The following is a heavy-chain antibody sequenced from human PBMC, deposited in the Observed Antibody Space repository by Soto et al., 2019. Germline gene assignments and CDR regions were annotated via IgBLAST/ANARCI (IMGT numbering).Heavy chain of an antibody. Sequence: QLQLMQSGGEAKNPGASVKVSCEASGYSFSTYAISWLLQAPGQGLEWMGWITPNNGYTNYVQKFQGRLILTTDIPSSTAYMELTSLRYDDTAMYYCATSYDSGFDPWGQGTLVSVS. CDR3: ATSYDSGFDP. D-gene: IGHD3-3*01. J-gene: IGHJ5*02. CDR1: GYSFSTYA. V-gene: IGHV1-18*01. CDR2: ITPNNGYT.